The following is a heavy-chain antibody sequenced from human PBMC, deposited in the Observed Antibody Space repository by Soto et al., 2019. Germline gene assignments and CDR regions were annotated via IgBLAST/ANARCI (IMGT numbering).Heavy chain of an antibody. J-gene: IGHJ3*02. V-gene: IGHV1-69*01. CDR1: GGTFSSYA. CDR3: AREGGKPPPDAFDI. Sequence: QVQLVQSGAEVKKPGSSVKVSCKASGGTFSSYAISWVRQAPGQGLEWMGGIIPIFGTANYAQKFQGRVTITADESTSTAYMKLSSLRSEDTAVYYCAREGGKPPPDAFDIWGQGTMVTVSS. D-gene: IGHD3-16*01. CDR2: IIPIFGTA.